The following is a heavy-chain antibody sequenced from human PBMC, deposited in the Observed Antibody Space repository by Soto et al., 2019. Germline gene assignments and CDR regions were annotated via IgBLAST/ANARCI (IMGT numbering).Heavy chain of an antibody. Sequence: TSETLSLTCTVSGGSISSGDYYWSWIRQPPGKGLEWIGYIYYSGSTYYNPSLKSRVTISVDTSKNQFSLKLSSVTAADTAVYYCAREGTARRVYDYYYYGMDVWGQGTTVTVSS. V-gene: IGHV4-30-4*01. CDR1: GGSISSGDYY. CDR2: IYYSGST. D-gene: IGHD6-6*01. J-gene: IGHJ6*02. CDR3: AREGTARRVYDYYYYGMDV.